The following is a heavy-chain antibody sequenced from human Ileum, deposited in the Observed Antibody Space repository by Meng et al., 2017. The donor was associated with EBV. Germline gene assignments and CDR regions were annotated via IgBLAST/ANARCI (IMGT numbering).Heavy chain of an antibody. V-gene: IGHV4-4*02. D-gene: IGHD4/OR15-4a*01. Sequence: QVPVEGRGDGLVVPWGSSALTCTVPCDSTRNEQCWSPVFKDPGDGLEWIGESEHPWGPNYTPSVKSRASIAVSKSTNCYCLGLSAVTAAGTAVYECASQGAFSLDPWGQGTLVTVSS. CDR1: CDSTRNEQC. CDR2: SEHPWGP. J-gene: IGHJ5*02. CDR3: ASQGAFSLDP.